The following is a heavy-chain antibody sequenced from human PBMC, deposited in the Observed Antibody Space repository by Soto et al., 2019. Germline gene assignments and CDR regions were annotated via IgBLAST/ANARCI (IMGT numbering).Heavy chain of an antibody. Sequence: PSETLSLTCTVSGGSISSYYWSWIRQPPGKGLEWIGYIYYSGSTNYNPSLKSRVTISVDTSKNQFSLKLSSVTAADTAVYYCAREKRDGYSSFDYWGQGTLVTVSS. D-gene: IGHD5-18*01. CDR1: GGSISSYY. CDR3: AREKRDGYSSFDY. J-gene: IGHJ4*02. V-gene: IGHV4-59*01. CDR2: IYYSGST.